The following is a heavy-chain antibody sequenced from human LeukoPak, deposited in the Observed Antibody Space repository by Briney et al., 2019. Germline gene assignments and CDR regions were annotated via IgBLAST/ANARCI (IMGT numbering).Heavy chain of an antibody. CDR3: AKTQGYYDA. J-gene: IGHJ5*02. CDR2: IYGDDDKT. CDR1: GFAFNTYA. Sequence: GGSLRLSCAASGFAFNTYALTWVRQAPGKGLEMVSGIYGDDDKTVYGDAVKGRFTISRDNSKNTLFLQMNSLRADDTAVYYCAKTQGYYDAWGQGALVTVFS. D-gene: IGHD2-15*01. V-gene: IGHV3-23*01.